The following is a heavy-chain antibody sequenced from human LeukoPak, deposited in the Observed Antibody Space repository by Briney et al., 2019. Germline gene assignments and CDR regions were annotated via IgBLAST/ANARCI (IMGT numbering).Heavy chain of an antibody. CDR2: ISGSGGST. CDR3: AKGTVTTRGYFDY. Sequence: GGSLRLSCAASGFTFSSYALSWVRQAPGKGLEWVSAISGSGGSTYYADSVKGRFTISRDNSKNTLYLQMNSLRAEDTAVYYCAKGTVTTRGYFDYWGQRTLVTVSS. V-gene: IGHV3-23*01. CDR1: GFTFSSYA. J-gene: IGHJ4*02. D-gene: IGHD4-17*01.